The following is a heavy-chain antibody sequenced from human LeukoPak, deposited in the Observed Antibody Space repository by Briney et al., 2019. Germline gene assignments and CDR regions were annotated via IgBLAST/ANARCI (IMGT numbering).Heavy chain of an antibody. V-gene: IGHV1-18*01. CDR1: GYAFTKYG. D-gene: IGHD1-26*01. CDR3: ARDKSGYSGSYYDY. CDR2: ISGYNDNT. Sequence: VQGSCKAAGYAFTKYGIRWVRPAAGQGSEWRGWISGYNDNTNYAQKLQGRVTMTTDTSTSTAYMELRSLTSDDTAVYYCARDKSGYSGSYYDYWGRGTLVTVSS. J-gene: IGHJ4*02.